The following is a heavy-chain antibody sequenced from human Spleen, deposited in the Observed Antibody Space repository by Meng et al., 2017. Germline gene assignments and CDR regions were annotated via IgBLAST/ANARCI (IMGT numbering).Heavy chain of an antibody. CDR2: IYSGGST. CDR1: GFTVSSNY. V-gene: IGHV3-53*04. Sequence: GGSLRLSCAASGFTVSSNYMSWVRQAPGKGLEWVSLIYSGGSTNYADSVKGRFTISRRNSEDTVYLQMNSLRDKDTAVYYCARVFVVRGVIHSLDYWGQGTLVTVSS. D-gene: IGHD3-10*01. J-gene: IGHJ4*02. CDR3: ARVFVVRGVIHSLDY.